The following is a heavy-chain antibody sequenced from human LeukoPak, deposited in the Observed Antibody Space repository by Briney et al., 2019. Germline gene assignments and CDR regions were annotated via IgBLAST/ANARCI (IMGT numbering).Heavy chain of an antibody. Sequence: GGSLRLSCVASGYTFSDTYMSWIRQAPGRGLEYISYISPGVNDIKYADSVGGRFTISRDNAKNSLYLQMNSLSAEDTAVYYCARTARAPAYWGQGTRVTVSS. J-gene: IGHJ4*02. CDR3: ARTARAPAY. CDR2: ISPGVNDI. V-gene: IGHV3-11*01. CDR1: GYTFSDTY.